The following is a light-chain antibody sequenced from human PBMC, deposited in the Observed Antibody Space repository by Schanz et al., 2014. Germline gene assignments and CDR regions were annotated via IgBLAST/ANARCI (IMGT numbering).Light chain of an antibody. CDR1: DVGGSNY. CDR2: DVS. J-gene: IGLJ1*01. CDR3: AAWDDSLNGFYV. V-gene: IGLV2-8*01. Sequence: QSALTQPPSASGSPGQSVTISCTGTDVGGSNYVSWYQRHPGKAPKLMIYDVSKRPSGVPDRFSGSKSGTSASLAISGLQSEDEADYYCAAWDDSLNGFYVFGTGAKLTV.